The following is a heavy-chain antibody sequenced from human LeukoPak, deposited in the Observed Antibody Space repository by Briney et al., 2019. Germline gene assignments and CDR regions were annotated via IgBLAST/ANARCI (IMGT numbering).Heavy chain of an antibody. J-gene: IGHJ4*02. V-gene: IGHV1-69*13. Sequence: SVKVSSKASGGTFSTYAISWVRQAPGQGLEWMGGIIPIFGTANYAQKFQGRVAITADESTSTAYMELSSLRSEDTAVYYCARASRYGDYPFVWGQGTLVTVSS. CDR3: ARASRYGDYPFV. CDR2: IIPIFGTA. D-gene: IGHD4-17*01. CDR1: GGTFSTYA.